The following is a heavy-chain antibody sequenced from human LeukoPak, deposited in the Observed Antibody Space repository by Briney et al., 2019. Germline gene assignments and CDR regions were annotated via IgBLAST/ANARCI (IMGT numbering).Heavy chain of an antibody. CDR1: GFTFSSYS. CDR2: ISSSSSYI. D-gene: IGHD5-24*01. V-gene: IGHV3-21*01. Sequence: GGSLRLSCAASGFTFSSYSMNWVRQAPGKGLEWVSSISSSSSYIYYADSVKGRFTISRDNAKNSLYLQMNSLRAEDTAVYYCARGREMLGSPGDYWGQGTLVTVSS. J-gene: IGHJ4*02. CDR3: ARGREMLGSPGDY.